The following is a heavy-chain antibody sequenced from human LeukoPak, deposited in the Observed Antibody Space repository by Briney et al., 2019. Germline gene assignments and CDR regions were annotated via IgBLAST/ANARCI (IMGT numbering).Heavy chain of an antibody. D-gene: IGHD1-26*01. Sequence: GGSLRLSCAASGFNFDDYGMNWVRQVPGKGLQWVSGIKHDGGSTSYAGSVKGRFTISRDNAKNSLYLQMNSLRADDTAFYYCARERELGLFDFDYWGQGTLVTVSS. CDR1: GFNFDDYG. CDR2: IKHDGGST. V-gene: IGHV3-20*04. J-gene: IGHJ4*02. CDR3: ARERELGLFDFDY.